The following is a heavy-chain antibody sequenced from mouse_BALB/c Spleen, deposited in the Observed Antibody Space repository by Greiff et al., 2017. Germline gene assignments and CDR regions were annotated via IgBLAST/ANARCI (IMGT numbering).Heavy chain of an antibody. D-gene: IGHD2-2*01. CDR1: GFTFSSFG. Sequence: EVMLVESGGGLVQPGGSRKLSCAASGFTFSSFGMHWVRQAPEKGLEWVAEISSGGSYTYYPDTVTGRFTISRDNAKNTLYLEMSSLRSEDTAMYYCARLIYYGYDEGYYFDYWGQGTTLTVSS. V-gene: IGHV5-9-4*01. J-gene: IGHJ2*01. CDR3: ARLIYYGYDEGYYFDY. CDR2: ISSGGSYT.